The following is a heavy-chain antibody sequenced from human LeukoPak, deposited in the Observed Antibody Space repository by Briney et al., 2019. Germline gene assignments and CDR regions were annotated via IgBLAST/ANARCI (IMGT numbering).Heavy chain of an antibody. V-gene: IGHV3-11*06. CDR1: GFTFSDYY. CDR2: ISSSSSYI. D-gene: IGHD4-17*01. Sequence: GGSLRLSCEVSGFTFSDYYMSWIRQAPGKGLEWVSSISSSSSYIYYADSVKGRFTISRDNAKNSLYLQMNSLRAEDTAVYYCARDWAVTPRYFDLWGRGTLVTVSS. CDR3: ARDWAVTPRYFDL. J-gene: IGHJ2*01.